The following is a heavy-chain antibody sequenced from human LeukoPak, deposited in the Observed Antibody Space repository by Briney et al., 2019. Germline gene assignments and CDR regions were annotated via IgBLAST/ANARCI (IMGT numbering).Heavy chain of an antibody. Sequence: ASVKVSCKASGYTFTGYYMHWVRQAPGQGLEWMGWINPNSGGTNYAQKFQGRVTITRDTSISTAYMELSRLRSDDTAVYYCARTRRLASPGSFYDYWGQGTLVTVSS. CDR1: GYTFTGYY. CDR3: ARTRRLASPGSFYDY. D-gene: IGHD2/OR15-2a*01. J-gene: IGHJ4*02. V-gene: IGHV1-2*02. CDR2: INPNSGGT.